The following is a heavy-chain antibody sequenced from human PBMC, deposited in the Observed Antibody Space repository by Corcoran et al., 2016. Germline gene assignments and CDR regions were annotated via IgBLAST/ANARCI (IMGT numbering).Heavy chain of an antibody. D-gene: IGHD6-13*01. J-gene: IGHJ4*02. CDR2: ISSSSSYI. CDR3: ARGHSSSWSEGY. Sequence: EVQLVESGGGLVKPGGSLRLSCAASGFTFSSYSMNWVRQAPGKGLEWVSSISSSSSYIYYADSVKGRLTISRDNAKNSLYLQMNSLRAEDTAVYYCARGHSSSWSEGYWGQGTLVTVSS. V-gene: IGHV3-21*01. CDR1: GFTFSSYS.